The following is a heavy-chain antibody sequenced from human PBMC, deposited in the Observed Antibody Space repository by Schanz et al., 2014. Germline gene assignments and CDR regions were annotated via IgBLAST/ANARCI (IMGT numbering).Heavy chain of an antibody. V-gene: IGHV1-69*09. J-gene: IGHJ4*02. CDR2: IIPSLGLA. Sequence: QVQLIQSGAEVKKPGSSVKVSCKASGGTFSSYAFSWVRQAPGQGLEWMGRIIPSLGLAKYEQKFQDKVTIPADTSTTTAYMELSGLRSEDTAVYYCARDGVDAAAGGNYWGQGTLVTVSS. CDR3: ARDGVDAAAGGNY. CDR1: GGTFSSYA. D-gene: IGHD6-13*01.